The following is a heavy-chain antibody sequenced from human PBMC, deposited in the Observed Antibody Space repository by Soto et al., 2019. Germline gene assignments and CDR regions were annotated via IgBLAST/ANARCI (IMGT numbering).Heavy chain of an antibody. D-gene: IGHD1-1*01. J-gene: IGHJ4*02. V-gene: IGHV1-18*01. CDR3: ARGRYGDY. Sequence: QVHLVQSGAEVKKPGASVKVSCKGSGYGFTTYGITWVRQAPGQGLEWMAWISAHNGNTNYAQKLQGRVTVTRDTSTCTAYKELRSLRSDDTAVYYCARGRYGDYWGQGALVTVSS. CDR2: ISAHNGNT. CDR1: GYGFTTYG.